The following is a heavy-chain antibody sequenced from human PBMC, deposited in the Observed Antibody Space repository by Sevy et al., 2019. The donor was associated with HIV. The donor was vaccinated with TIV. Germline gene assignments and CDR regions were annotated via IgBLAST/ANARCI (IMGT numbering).Heavy chain of an antibody. J-gene: IGHJ5*01. CDR1: RGSISSSSYY. CDR2: IYYSGST. D-gene: IGHD1-26*01. V-gene: IGHV4-39*01. CDR3: ATLRRIVTGANWFDP. Sequence: SETLSLTCTVSRGSISSSSYYWGWIRQPPGKGLEWIGIIYYSGSTYYNPSLKSRVTISVDTSKNQFSLKLSSVTAADTAVYYCATLRRIVTGANWFDPWGQGTLVTVSS.